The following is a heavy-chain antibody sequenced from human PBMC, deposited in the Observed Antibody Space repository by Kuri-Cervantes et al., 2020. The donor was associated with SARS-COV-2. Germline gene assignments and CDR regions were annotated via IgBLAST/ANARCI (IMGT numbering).Heavy chain of an antibody. CDR1: GFTFSSYA. CDR3: ARASAGSSWGYYYYMDV. V-gene: IGHV3-64*02. D-gene: IGHD1-26*01. CDR2: ISSNGGST. J-gene: IGHJ6*03. Sequence: GGSLRLSCAASGFTFSSYAMHWVRQAPGKGLEYVSAISSNGGSTYYADSVKGRFTISRDNAGNSLFLQMNSLRSEDTAVYYCARASAGSSWGYYYYMDVWGIGTTVTVSS.